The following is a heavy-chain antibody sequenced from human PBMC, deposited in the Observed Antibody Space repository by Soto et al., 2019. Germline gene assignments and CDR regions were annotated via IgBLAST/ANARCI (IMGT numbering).Heavy chain of an antibody. CDR3: ARGEAAKDFWSGYYIGIDY. J-gene: IGHJ4*02. V-gene: IGHV3-48*02. CDR2: ICSSSCTI. Sequence: GGSLRLSCAASGFTFSSYSMNWVRQAPGKGLEWVSYICSSSCTIYYADSVKGRFTISRDNAKNSLYLQMNSLRDEDTAVYYCARGEAAKDFWSGYYIGIDYWGQGTLVTVSS. D-gene: IGHD3-3*01. CDR1: GFTFSSYS.